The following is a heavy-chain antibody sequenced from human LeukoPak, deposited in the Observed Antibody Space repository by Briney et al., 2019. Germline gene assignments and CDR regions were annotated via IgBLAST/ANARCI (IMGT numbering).Heavy chain of an antibody. CDR1: GGSISSYY. D-gene: IGHD6-19*01. Sequence: PSETLSLTCTVSGGSISSYYWSWIRQPPGKGLEWIGYIYYSGSTNYNPSLKSRVTISVDTSKNQFSLKLSSVTAADTAVYYCASLPGVAQWLVPPGEYFQHWGQGTLVTVSS. V-gene: IGHV4-59*01. CDR2: IYYSGST. J-gene: IGHJ1*01. CDR3: ASLPGVAQWLVPPGEYFQH.